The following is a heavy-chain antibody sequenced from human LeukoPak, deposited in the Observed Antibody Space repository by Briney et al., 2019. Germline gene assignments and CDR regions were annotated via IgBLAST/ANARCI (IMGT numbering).Heavy chain of an antibody. Sequence: SETLSLTCTVSGGSISSSSYYWGWIRQPPGKGLEWIGSIYYSGSTYYNPSLKSRVTISVDTSKNQFSLKLSSVTAADTAVYYCARGERSLFRGVTEFWGQGTLVYVSS. J-gene: IGHJ4*02. CDR2: IYYSGST. V-gene: IGHV4-39*07. D-gene: IGHD3-10*01. CDR1: GGSISSSSYY. CDR3: ARGERSLFRGVTEF.